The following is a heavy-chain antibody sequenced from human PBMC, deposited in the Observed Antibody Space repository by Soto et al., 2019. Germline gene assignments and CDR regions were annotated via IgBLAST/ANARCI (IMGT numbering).Heavy chain of an antibody. CDR2: IYTSGST. D-gene: IGHD3-9*01. J-gene: IGHJ3*02. Sequence: SDTLSLTYTASGGSISSYYWSWIRQPAGKGLEWIGRIYTSGSTNYNPSLKSRVTMSVDTSKNQFSLNLSFVTAADTAVYYCARDQILRYFDWLFRDDAFDIWGQGTMVTVSS. CDR3: ARDQILRYFDWLFRDDAFDI. V-gene: IGHV4-4*07. CDR1: GGSISSYY.